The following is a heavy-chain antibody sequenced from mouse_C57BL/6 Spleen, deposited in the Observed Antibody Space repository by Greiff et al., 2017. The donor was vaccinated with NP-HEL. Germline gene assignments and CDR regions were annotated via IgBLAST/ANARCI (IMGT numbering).Heavy chain of an antibody. D-gene: IGHD2-2*01. V-gene: IGHV1-61*01. Sequence: QVQLQQPGAELVRPGSSVKLSCKASGYTFTSSWMDWVKQRPGQGLEWIGNIYPSDSETHYNQKFKDKATLTVDKSSSTAYMQLSSLTSEDSAVSYGARGGYYYAMDYWGQGTSVTVSS. CDR3: ARGGYYYAMDY. J-gene: IGHJ4*01. CDR1: GYTFTSSW. CDR2: IYPSDSET.